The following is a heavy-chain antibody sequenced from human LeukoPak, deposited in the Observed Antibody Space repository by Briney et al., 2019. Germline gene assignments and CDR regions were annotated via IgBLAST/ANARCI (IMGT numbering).Heavy chain of an antibody. CDR3: AKRRPLLGFQH. V-gene: IGHV3-30*07. CDR2: ISYDGSNK. Sequence: PGGSLRLSCAASGFTFSSYAMHWVRQAPGKGLEWVAVISYDGSNKYYADSVKGRFTISRDNSKNTLYLQMNSLRAEDTAVYYCAKRRPLLGFQHWGQGTLVTVSS. CDR1: GFTFSSYA. J-gene: IGHJ1*01.